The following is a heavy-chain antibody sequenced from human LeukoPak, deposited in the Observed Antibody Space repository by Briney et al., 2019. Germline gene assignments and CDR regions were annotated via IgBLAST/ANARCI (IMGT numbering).Heavy chain of an antibody. V-gene: IGHV3-21*01. Sequence: GGSLRLSCAASEFTFSSYSMNWVRKAPGKGLEWVSSISSSSNIYYADSVKGRFAISRDNAKNALYLQMNSLRAEDTAVYYCGRGAGYCTSSSCHLWSDYWGQGTLVTVSS. CDR3: GRGAGYCTSSSCHLWSDY. CDR1: EFTFSSYS. J-gene: IGHJ4*02. D-gene: IGHD2-2*01. CDR2: ISSSSNI.